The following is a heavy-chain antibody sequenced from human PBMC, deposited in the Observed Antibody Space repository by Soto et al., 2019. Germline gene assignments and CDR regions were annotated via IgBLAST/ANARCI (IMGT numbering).Heavy chain of an antibody. Sequence: GGSLRLSCAASGLSVNINYMNWVRQAPGKGLEWVSVIQSGGSTYYVDSVKGRFTISRDNSKNILYLQMNSLRAEDTAMYFCARGLRYFDYWGQGTLVTVSS. CDR3: ARGLRYFDY. CDR2: IQSGGST. V-gene: IGHV3-53*01. D-gene: IGHD3-9*01. J-gene: IGHJ4*02. CDR1: GLSVNINY.